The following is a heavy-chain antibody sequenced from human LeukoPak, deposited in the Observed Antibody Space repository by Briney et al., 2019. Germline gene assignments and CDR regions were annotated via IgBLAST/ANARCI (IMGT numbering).Heavy chain of an antibody. D-gene: IGHD6-13*01. CDR1: GFTFSSYA. CDR2: ISSNGGST. V-gene: IGHV3-64*01. J-gene: IGHJ4*02. Sequence: GESLRLSCAASGFTFSSYAMHWVRQAPGKGLEYVSAISSNGGSTYYANSVKGRFTISRDNSKNTLYLQMGSLRAEDTAVYYCAKERSAAGPFDYWGQGTLVTVSS. CDR3: AKERSAAGPFDY.